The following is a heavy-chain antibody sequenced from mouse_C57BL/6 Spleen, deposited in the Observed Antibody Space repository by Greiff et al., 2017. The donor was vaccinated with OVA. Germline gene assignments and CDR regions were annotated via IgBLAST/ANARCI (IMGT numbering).Heavy chain of an antibody. D-gene: IGHD2-4*01. Sequence: EVKLVESGPGLVKPSQSLSLTCSVTGYSITSGYYWNWIRQFPGNKLEWMGYISYDGSNNYNPSLKNRISITRDTSKNQFFLKLNSVTTEDTATDYCARDYYDYPLGYWGQGTSVTVSS. J-gene: IGHJ4*01. CDR1: GYSITSGYY. V-gene: IGHV3-6*01. CDR2: ISYDGSN. CDR3: ARDYYDYPLGY.